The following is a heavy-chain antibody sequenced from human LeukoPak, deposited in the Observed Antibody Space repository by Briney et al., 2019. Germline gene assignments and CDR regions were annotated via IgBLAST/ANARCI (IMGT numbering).Heavy chain of an antibody. CDR3: ARLYSSGWYDYYYGMDV. CDR1: GYTFTSYD. Sequence: ASVKVSCKASGYTFTSYDINWVRQATGQGLEWMGWMNPNSGNTGYAQKFQGRVTITADESTSTAYMELSSLRSEDTAVYYCARLYSSGWYDYYYGMDVWGQGTTVTVSS. V-gene: IGHV1-8*01. J-gene: IGHJ6*02. CDR2: MNPNSGNT. D-gene: IGHD6-19*01.